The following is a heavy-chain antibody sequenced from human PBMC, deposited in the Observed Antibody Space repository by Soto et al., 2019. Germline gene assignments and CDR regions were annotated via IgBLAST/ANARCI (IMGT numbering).Heavy chain of an antibody. CDR3: AGGGGWAATRYYWFDP. CDR1: GGSITRGGSS. Sequence: QLQLQESDSGLVKASQTLSLTCGVSGGSITRGGSSWSWIRQPPGKGLEWIGFIYHSGSTYYNPSLRRRVTLSLDKSKNQFSLRLTSVTAADSAVYYCAGGGGWAATRYYWFDPWGQGTLVTVSS. J-gene: IGHJ5*02. V-gene: IGHV4-30-2*01. CDR2: IYHSGST. D-gene: IGHD2-15*01.